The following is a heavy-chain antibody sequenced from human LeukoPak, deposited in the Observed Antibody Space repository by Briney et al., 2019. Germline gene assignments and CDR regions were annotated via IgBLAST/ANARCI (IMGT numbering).Heavy chain of an antibody. CDR3: ARDQDPDYYDSSGYYY. J-gene: IGHJ4*02. CDR2: ISSSSSTI. Sequence: GGSLRLSCAASGFTFSSYSMNWVRQAPGKGLEWVSYISSSSSTIYYADSVKGRFTISRDNAKNSLYLQMNSLRDEDTAVYYCARDQDPDYYDSSGYYYWGQGTLVTVPS. CDR1: GFTFSSYS. D-gene: IGHD3-22*01. V-gene: IGHV3-48*02.